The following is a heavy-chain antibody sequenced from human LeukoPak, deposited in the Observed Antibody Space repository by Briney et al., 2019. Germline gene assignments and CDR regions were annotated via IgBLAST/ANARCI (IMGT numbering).Heavy chain of an antibody. Sequence: GGSLRLSCAASGFTFSNYAVHWVRQAPGKGLEWMAVMSSDGRNKYLTDSAKGRFTISRDNSKDMVYLQMNSLRPEDTAEYYCAREATRGSGWYGDWFDPWGQGTLVTVSS. V-gene: IGHV3-30*04. CDR2: MSSDGRNK. CDR3: AREATRGSGWYGDWFDP. CDR1: GFTFSNYA. J-gene: IGHJ5*02. D-gene: IGHD6-13*01.